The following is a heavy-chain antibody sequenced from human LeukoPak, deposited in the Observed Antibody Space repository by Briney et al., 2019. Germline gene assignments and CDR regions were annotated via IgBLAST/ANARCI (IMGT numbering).Heavy chain of an antibody. CDR3: TTAKYYYDSSGYYPFDY. Sequence: GGSLRLSCAASGFTFSSYALNWVRQAPGKGLEWVGRIKSKTDGGTTDYAAPVKGRFTISRDDSKSTLYLQMNSLKTEDTAVYYCTTAKYYYDSSGYYPFDYWGQGTLVTVSS. D-gene: IGHD3-22*01. V-gene: IGHV3-15*07. J-gene: IGHJ4*02. CDR2: IKSKTDGGTT. CDR1: GFTFSSYA.